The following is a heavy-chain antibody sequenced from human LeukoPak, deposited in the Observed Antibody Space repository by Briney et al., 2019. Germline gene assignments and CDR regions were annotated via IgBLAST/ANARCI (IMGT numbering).Heavy chain of an antibody. J-gene: IGHJ4*02. CDR1: GYTFTSYG. Sequence: ASVKVSCKASGYTFTSYGISWVRQAPGQGLECMGWISAYNGNTNYAQRFQGRVTMTTDTSTSTAYMELRSLRSDDTAVYYCARVRDYGGIGEDYWGQGTLVTVSS. D-gene: IGHD3-16*01. CDR3: ARVRDYGGIGEDY. CDR2: ISAYNGNT. V-gene: IGHV1-18*01.